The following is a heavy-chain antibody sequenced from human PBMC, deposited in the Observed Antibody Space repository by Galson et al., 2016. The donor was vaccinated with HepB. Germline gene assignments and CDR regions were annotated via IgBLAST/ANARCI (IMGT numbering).Heavy chain of an antibody. CDR3: ARGRSMPYFDS. D-gene: IGHD2-2*01. Sequence: SVKVSCKASGYKFTDYAITWVRQAPGQGLEWMGWINVRNGETNSAQRLQGRVTMTRKTSTSTVFLDLRRLRSDDTAMYFCARGRSMPYFDSWGQGTLVTVSS. V-gene: IGHV1-18*01. CDR1: GYKFTDYA. CDR2: INVRNGET. J-gene: IGHJ4*02.